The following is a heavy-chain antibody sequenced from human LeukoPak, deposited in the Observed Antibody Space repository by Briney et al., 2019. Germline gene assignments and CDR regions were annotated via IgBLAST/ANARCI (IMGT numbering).Heavy chain of an antibody. J-gene: IGHJ4*02. CDR1: GGTFNNYA. CDR2: VVPMFGIR. V-gene: IGHV1-69*04. D-gene: IGHD5-12*01. CDR3: ATEPSRSYSFDHLDF. Sequence: ASVKVSCKTSGGTFNNYAISWVRQAPGQGLEWMGRVVPMFGIRDYPQTFRGRVNITADKATNTVYMELRSLRAEDTAIYYCATEPSRSYSFDHLDFWGLGTPVTVSS.